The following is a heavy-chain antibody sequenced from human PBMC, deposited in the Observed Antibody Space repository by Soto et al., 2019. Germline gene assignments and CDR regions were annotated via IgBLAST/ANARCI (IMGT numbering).Heavy chain of an antibody. CDR3: ARGRREDCSSPSCYELDY. J-gene: IGHJ4*02. V-gene: IGHV4-34*01. CDR2: INHSGST. CDR1: GGSFSGYY. D-gene: IGHD2-2*01. Sequence: QVQLQQWGAGLLKPSETLSLTCAVYGGSFSGYYWSWIRQPPGKGLEWIGEINHSGSTNYHPSLKSRVTISVDTSKNQFSLKLSSVTAADTAVYYWARGRREDCSSPSCYELDYWGQGTLVTVSS.